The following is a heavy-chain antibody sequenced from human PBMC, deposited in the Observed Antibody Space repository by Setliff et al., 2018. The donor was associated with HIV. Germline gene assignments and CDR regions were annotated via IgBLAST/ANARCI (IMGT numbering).Heavy chain of an antibody. D-gene: IGHD1-1*01. J-gene: IGHJ4*02. CDR2: IDWDDDK. CDR3: ARSHRTLITTEGAFDY. V-gene: IGHV2-70*11. CDR1: GFSLSTSGMC. Sequence: SGPTLVNPTQTLTLTCTFSGFSLSTSGMCVGWIRQPPGKALEWLARIDWDDDKYYSTSLKTRLTISKDTSKNQVVLTMTNMDPVDTATYYCARSHRTLITTEGAFDYWGQGTLVTVS.